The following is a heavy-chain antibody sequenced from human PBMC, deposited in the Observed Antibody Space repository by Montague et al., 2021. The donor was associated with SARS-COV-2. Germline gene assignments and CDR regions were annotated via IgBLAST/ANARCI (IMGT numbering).Heavy chain of an antibody. V-gene: IGHV4-4*07. Sequence: SETLSLTCSVSGDPITNHYWSWIRQPAGKGLEWIGRMHFTGKTNFSPFFSSRLTMSADTSKNQFSPKLTSVTAADTAIYFCARDRFDFGAGRQGTIDFWGQGTLVTVSS. CDR1: GDPITNHY. J-gene: IGHJ4*02. CDR2: MHFTGKT. CDR3: ARDRFDFGAGRQGTIDF. D-gene: IGHD3-10*01.